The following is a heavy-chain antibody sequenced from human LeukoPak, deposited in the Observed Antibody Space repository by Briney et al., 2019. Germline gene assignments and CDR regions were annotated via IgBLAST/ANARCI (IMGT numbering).Heavy chain of an antibody. D-gene: IGHD3-10*01. Sequence: GRSLRLSCAASGFTFSSYARHWVRQAPGKGLEWVAVISYDGSNKYYADSVKGRFTISRDNSKNTLYLQMNSLRAEDTAVYYCARDGSLRGSTYFDYWGQGTLVTVSS. CDR1: GFTFSSYA. V-gene: IGHV3-30-3*01. J-gene: IGHJ4*02. CDR3: ARDGSLRGSTYFDY. CDR2: ISYDGSNK.